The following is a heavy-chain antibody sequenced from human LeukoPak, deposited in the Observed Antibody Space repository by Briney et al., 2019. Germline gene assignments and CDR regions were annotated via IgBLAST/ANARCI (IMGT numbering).Heavy chain of an antibody. Sequence: SETLSLTCAVYGGSFSGYYWSWIRQPPGKGLEWIGEINHSGSTNYNPSLKSRVTISADTSKNQFSLKLSSVTAADTAVYYCASRVRRGPRPYNYWGQGTLVTVSS. CDR2: INHSGST. J-gene: IGHJ4*02. D-gene: IGHD3-10*02. CDR3: ASRVRRGPRPYNY. CDR1: GGSFSGYY. V-gene: IGHV4-34*01.